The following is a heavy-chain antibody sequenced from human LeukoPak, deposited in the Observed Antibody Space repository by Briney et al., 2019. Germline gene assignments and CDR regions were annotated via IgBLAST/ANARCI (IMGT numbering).Heavy chain of an antibody. CDR2: ISGSGGST. Sequence: GGSLRLSCAASGFTFSSYGMSWVRQAPGKGLEWVSAISGSGGSTYYADSVKGRFTISRDNSKNTLYLQMNSLRAEDTAVYYCAKDPTVTTFQRTTRRGPYYFDYWGQGTLVTVSS. D-gene: IGHD4-17*01. CDR3: AKDPTVTTFQRTTRRGPYYFDY. J-gene: IGHJ4*02. V-gene: IGHV3-23*01. CDR1: GFTFSSYG.